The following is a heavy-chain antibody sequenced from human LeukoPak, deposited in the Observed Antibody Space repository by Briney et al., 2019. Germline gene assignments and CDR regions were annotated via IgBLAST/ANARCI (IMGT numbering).Heavy chain of an antibody. CDR2: IIPIFGTA. Sequence: SVKVSCKASGGTFSCYAISWVRQAPGQGLEWMGGIIPIFGTANYAQKFQGRVTITADESTSTAYMELSSLGSEDTAVYYCARDKQQQSPGWFDPWGQGTLVTVSS. CDR1: GGTFSCYA. D-gene: IGHD6-13*01. V-gene: IGHV1-69*13. J-gene: IGHJ5*02. CDR3: ARDKQQQSPGWFDP.